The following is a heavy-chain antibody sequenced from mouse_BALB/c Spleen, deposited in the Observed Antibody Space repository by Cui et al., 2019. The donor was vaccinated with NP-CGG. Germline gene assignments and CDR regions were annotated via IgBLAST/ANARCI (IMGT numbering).Heavy chain of an antibody. J-gene: IGHJ2*01. CDR1: GYTFTSYW. V-gene: IGHV1-72*01. Sequence: AQPQQPGAEIVKPEPSVKLSCKASGYTFTSYWMHWVKQRPGRGLEWIGRIDPNSGGTKYNEKFKSKATLTVDKPSSTAYMQLSSLTSEDSAVYYCARYDYYGSSYFDYWGQGTTLTVSS. CDR2: IDPNSGGT. CDR3: ARYDYYGSSYFDY. D-gene: IGHD1-1*01.